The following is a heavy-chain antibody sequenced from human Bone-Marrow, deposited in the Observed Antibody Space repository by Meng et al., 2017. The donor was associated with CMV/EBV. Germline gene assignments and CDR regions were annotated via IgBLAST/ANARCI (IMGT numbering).Heavy chain of an antibody. Sequence: TVTFSGGSISSGGYYWSWIRQHPGKGLEWIGYIYYSGSTYYNPSLKSRVPISFFTSPHLFSLPLRSFTASHPPVYYCARAADFFHYWGQGTLVTVSS. J-gene: IGHJ4*02. CDR3: ARAADFFHY. CDR2: IYYSGST. D-gene: IGHD2-21*02. V-gene: IGHV4-31*03. CDR1: GGSISSGGYY.